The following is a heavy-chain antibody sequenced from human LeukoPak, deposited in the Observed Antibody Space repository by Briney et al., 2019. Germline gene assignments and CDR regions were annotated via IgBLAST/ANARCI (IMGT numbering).Heavy chain of an antibody. CDR1: GFSFSSYA. J-gene: IGHJ4*02. Sequence: GGSLRLSCAASGFSFSSYAMSWVRQAPGKGLEWVSAISGSGGSTYYADSAKGRFTISRDNSKNTLYLQMNSLRAEDTAVYYCATENYYDSSGYYDYWGQGTLVTVSS. CDR3: ATENYYDSSGYYDY. V-gene: IGHV3-23*01. D-gene: IGHD3-22*01. CDR2: ISGSGGST.